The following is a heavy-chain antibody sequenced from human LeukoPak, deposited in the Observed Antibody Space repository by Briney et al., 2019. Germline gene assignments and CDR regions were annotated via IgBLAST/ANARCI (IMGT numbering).Heavy chain of an antibody. Sequence: PSETLSLTCAVYGGSFSGYYWSWIRQPPGKGLEWIGEINHSGSTNYNPSLKSRVTISVDTSKNQFSLKLSSVTAADTAVYYCARGVRTRFYYYGSGSYYPSPRSYFDYGGQGTLVTVSS. CDR3: ARGVRTRFYYYGSGSYYPSPRSYFDY. D-gene: IGHD3-10*01. J-gene: IGHJ4*02. CDR1: GGSFSGYY. V-gene: IGHV4-34*01. CDR2: INHSGST.